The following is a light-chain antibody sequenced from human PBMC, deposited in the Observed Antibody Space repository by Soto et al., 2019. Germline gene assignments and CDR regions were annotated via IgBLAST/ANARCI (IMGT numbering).Light chain of an antibody. CDR1: QSISSW. Sequence: DIQMTQSPSTLSASVGDRVTITCRASQSISSWLAWYQQKPGKAPNLLIYDASSLESGVPSRFSGSGSGTEFTLTISSLQPDDFATYYCQQYKSYWTFGQGTKVDIK. V-gene: IGKV1-5*01. CDR2: DAS. J-gene: IGKJ1*01. CDR3: QQYKSYWT.